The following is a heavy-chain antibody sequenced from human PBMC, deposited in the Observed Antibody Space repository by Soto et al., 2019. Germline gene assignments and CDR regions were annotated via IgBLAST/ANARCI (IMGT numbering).Heavy chain of an antibody. Sequence: SETLSLTCAVSGGSISGGAYSWSWIRQPPGKGLEWIGYIDHSGSTYYSPSLKSRVTVSVDRSKNQFSLKLSSVTAADTAVFYCARGPYDSSGFYSDFDIWGQGTMVTV. CDR2: IDHSGST. D-gene: IGHD3-22*01. V-gene: IGHV4-30-2*01. CDR1: GGSISGGAYS. J-gene: IGHJ3*02. CDR3: ARGPYDSSGFYSDFDI.